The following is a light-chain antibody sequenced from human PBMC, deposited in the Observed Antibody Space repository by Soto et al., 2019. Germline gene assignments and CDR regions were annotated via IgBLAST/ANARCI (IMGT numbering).Light chain of an antibody. CDR2: DAS. CDR1: QDISNY. V-gene: IGKV1-33*01. CDR3: QQYDNLPYT. Sequence: DIQMTQSPSSLSPSVGDRVTITCQASQDISNYLNWYQQKPGKAPKLLIYDASDLETGVPSRFSGGGSGTDFTFTISSLQPEDIATYYCQQYDNLPYTFGQGTKLEIK. J-gene: IGKJ2*01.